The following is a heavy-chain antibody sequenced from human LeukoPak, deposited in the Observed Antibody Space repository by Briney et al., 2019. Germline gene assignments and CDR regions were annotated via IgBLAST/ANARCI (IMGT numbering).Heavy chain of an antibody. J-gene: IGHJ4*02. CDR2: IIPIFGTA. D-gene: IGHD1-7*01. CDR3: ARTVLVKLELGNFDY. V-gene: IGHV1-69*06. Sequence: EASVKVSCKASGGTFSSYAISWVRQAPGQGLEWMGGIIPIFGTANYAQKFQGRVTITADKSTSTAYMELSSLRSEDTAVYYCARTVLVKLELGNFDYWGQGTLVTVSS. CDR1: GGTFSSYA.